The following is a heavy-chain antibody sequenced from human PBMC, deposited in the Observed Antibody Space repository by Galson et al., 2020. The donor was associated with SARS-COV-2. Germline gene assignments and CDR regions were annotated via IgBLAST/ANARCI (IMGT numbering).Heavy chain of an antibody. CDR1: GGSISSYY. J-gene: IGHJ4*02. D-gene: IGHD5-12*01. CDR3: ARESGWLHSFAY. V-gene: IGHV4-59*13. CDR2: IFYSGSTSYSGST. Sequence: SETLSLTCTVSGGSISSYYWSWIRQPPGKGLEWIGYIFYSGSTSYSGSTNYNPSLKSRVTISVNTSKNQFSLKLSSVTAADTAVYYCARESGWLHSFAYWGQGTLVTVSS.